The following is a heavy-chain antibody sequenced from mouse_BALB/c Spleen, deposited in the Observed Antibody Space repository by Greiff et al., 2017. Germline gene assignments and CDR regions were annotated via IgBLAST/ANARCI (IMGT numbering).Heavy chain of an antibody. D-gene: IGHD2-14*01. CDR3: ARHRYVEGYYFDD. Sequence: EVQLVESGGGLVQPGGSLRLSCATSGFTFTDYYMSWVRQPPGKALEWLGFIRNKANGYTTEYSATVKGRFTISRDNSQSILYLPMNTLRAEDSATYYCARHRYVEGYYFDDWGEGTTLTVSS. CDR1: GFTFTDYY. CDR2: IRNKANGYTT. V-gene: IGHV7-3*02. J-gene: IGHJ2*01.